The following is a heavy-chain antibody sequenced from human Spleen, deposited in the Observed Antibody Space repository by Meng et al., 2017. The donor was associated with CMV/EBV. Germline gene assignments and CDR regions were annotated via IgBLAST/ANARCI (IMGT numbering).Heavy chain of an antibody. D-gene: IGHD6-13*01. CDR1: GYSFTSYW. CDR3: ARYCSSWYGY. J-gene: IGHJ4*02. V-gene: IGHV5-51*01. CDR2: IYPGDSET. Sequence: GESLKISCTGSGYSFTSYWIGWVRQMPGKGLEWMRIIYPGDSETRYRPSLQGQVTLSADKSISTAYLQCSSLKASDTAMYYCARYCSSWYGYWGQGTLVTVSS.